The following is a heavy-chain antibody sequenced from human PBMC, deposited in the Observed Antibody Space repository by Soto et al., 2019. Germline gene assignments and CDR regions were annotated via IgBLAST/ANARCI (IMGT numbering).Heavy chain of an antibody. V-gene: IGHV3-74*01. CDR1: GFTFSSYW. CDR2: IHSDGNTT. D-gene: IGHD3-10*01. Sequence: GGSLRLSCAASGFTFSSYWMHWVRQAPGKGLVWVSRIHSDGNTTTYADSVKGRFTISRDNAKNTLFLQMNSLRAEDTALYYCARVSRGSSVNFDYWGQGTLVTVSS. CDR3: ARVSRGSSVNFDY. J-gene: IGHJ4*02.